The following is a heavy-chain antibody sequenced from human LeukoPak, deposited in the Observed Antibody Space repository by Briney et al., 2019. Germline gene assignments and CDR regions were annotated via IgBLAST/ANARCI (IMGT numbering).Heavy chain of an antibody. V-gene: IGHV3-30-3*01. D-gene: IGHD4-17*01. CDR1: GFTFSSYA. CDR3: ARDGLTTDGMDV. J-gene: IGHJ6*02. Sequence: PGGSLRLSCAASGFTFSSYAMHWVRQAPGKGLEWVAVISYDGSNKYYADSVKGRFTISRDNSKNTLYLQMNSLRAEDTAVYYSARDGLTTDGMDVWGQGTTVTVSS. CDR2: ISYDGSNK.